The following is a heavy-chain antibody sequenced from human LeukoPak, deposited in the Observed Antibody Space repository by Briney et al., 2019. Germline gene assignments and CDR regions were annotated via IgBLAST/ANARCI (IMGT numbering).Heavy chain of an antibody. D-gene: IGHD6-19*01. Sequence: SETLSLTCTVSGGSISTYYWSWIRQPPGKGLEWIGSIYHSGSTYYNPSLKSRVTISVDTSKNQFSLKLSSVTAADTAVYYCARYSSGSGEFDYWGQGTLVTVSS. CDR2: IYHSGST. V-gene: IGHV4-59*08. CDR1: GGSISTYY. J-gene: IGHJ4*02. CDR3: ARYSSGSGEFDY.